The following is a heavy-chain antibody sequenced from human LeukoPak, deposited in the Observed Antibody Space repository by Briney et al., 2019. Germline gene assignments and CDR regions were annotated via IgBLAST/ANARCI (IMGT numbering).Heavy chain of an antibody. CDR3: ASGVAGPESYYFDY. J-gene: IGHJ4*02. Sequence: GGSLRLSCSASGFTFSSYAMHWVRQAPGKGLEWAAFISYDGVNKYYADSVKGRFTISRDNYKNTLYLQMNSLRAEDTAVYYCASGVAGPESYYFDYWGQGTLVTVSS. V-gene: IGHV3-30*04. D-gene: IGHD6-19*01. CDR1: GFTFSSYA. CDR2: ISYDGVNK.